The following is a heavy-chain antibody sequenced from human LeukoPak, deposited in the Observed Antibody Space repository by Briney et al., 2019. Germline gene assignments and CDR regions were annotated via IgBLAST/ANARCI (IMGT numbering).Heavy chain of an antibody. J-gene: IGHJ4*02. V-gene: IGHV3-30*02. Sequence: GGSLRLSCAASGFTFSSYAMHWVRQAPAKGLEWVAFIRYDGSNKYYADSVRGRFTISRDSSKNTLYLQVNSLRPDDTAVYYCAKAPGRFYPTEYFDYWGQGTLVTVSS. CDR1: GFTFSSYA. D-gene: IGHD3-3*01. CDR3: AKAPGRFYPTEYFDY. CDR2: IRYDGSNK.